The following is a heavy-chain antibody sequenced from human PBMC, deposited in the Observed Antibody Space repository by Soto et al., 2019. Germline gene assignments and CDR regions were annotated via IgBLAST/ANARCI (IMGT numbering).Heavy chain of an antibody. CDR3: ASTVVTPLGFDL. V-gene: IGHV3-21*01. CDR1: GFTFSTYS. D-gene: IGHD2-21*02. CDR2: ISPTSRYI. J-gene: IGHJ2*01. Sequence: GGSLRLSCSGFGFTFSTYSMSWVRQAPGKGLEWVSSISPTSRYIYYADSVSGRFTISRDNAQISLFLQMNSLTVEDTAVYFCASTVVTPLGFDLWGRGTLVTVYS.